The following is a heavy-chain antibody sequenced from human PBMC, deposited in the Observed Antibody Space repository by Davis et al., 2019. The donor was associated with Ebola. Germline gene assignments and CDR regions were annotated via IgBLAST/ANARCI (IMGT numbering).Heavy chain of an antibody. J-gene: IGHJ3*02. CDR1: GFTFSSYS. D-gene: IGHD3-22*01. CDR2: ISSSSSYI. CDR3: ARESVGYYDSSGANAFDI. V-gene: IGHV3-21*01. Sequence: PGGSLRLSCAASGFTFSSYSMNWVRQAPGKGLEWVSSISSSSSYIYYADSVKGRFTISRDNAKNSLYLQMNSLRDEDTAVYYCARESVGYYDSSGANAFDIWGQGTMVTVSS.